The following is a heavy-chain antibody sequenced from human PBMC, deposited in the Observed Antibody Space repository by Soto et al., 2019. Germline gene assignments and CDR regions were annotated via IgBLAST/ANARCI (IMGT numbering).Heavy chain of an antibody. D-gene: IGHD3-10*01. J-gene: IGHJ4*02. CDR1: GFTFSYYP. CDR2: ISGIRDYI. V-gene: IGHV3-21*06. Sequence: PGGSLRLSCAASGFTFSYYPLHWVRRAPGKGLEWVSSISGIRDYIRYADSVKGRLTISRDNAKTSLYLQMNSLTAEDTAVYYCAREGVHNYTEYYFDYWGQGTLVTVSS. CDR3: AREGVHNYTEYYFDY.